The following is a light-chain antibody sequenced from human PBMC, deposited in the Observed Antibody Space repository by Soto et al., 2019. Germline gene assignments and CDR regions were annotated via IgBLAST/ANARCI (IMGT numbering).Light chain of an antibody. J-gene: IGKJ1*01. Sequence: EIVLTQALGTLALSPGKRATLSCRAIQNFSSCYLAWYQQKAAQAPSRLLCGASRRASSVPERFSGSGSGTDFTLTISRLEPEDFAVYYCRQYDSTKRPFGQETRVDI. CDR1: QNFSSCY. V-gene: IGKV3-20*01. CDR3: RQYDSTKRP. CDR2: GAS.